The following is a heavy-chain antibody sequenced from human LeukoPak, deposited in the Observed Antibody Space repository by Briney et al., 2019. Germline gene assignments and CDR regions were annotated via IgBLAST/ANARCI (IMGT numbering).Heavy chain of an antibody. Sequence: PSETLSLTCAVYGGSFSGYYWSWIRQPPGKGLEWIGEINHSGSTNYNPSLKSRVTISVDTPKNQFSLKLSSVTAADTAVYYCARHVQYYDFWSGYYRLMDVWGQGTTVTVSS. CDR1: GGSFSGYY. CDR2: INHSGST. V-gene: IGHV4-34*01. D-gene: IGHD3-3*01. CDR3: ARHVQYYDFWSGYYRLMDV. J-gene: IGHJ6*02.